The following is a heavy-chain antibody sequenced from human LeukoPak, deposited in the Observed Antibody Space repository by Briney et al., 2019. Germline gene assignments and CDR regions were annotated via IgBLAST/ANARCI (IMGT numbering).Heavy chain of an antibody. D-gene: IGHD3-10*01. J-gene: IGHJ4*02. CDR2: IYYSGST. V-gene: IGHV4-59*08. CDR1: GGSISSYY. CDR3: ARGLGYYGSGSYYGSDY. Sequence: PSETLSLTCTVSGGSISSYYWSWIRQPPGKGLEWIGYIYYSGSTNYNPSLKSRVTISVDTSKNQFSLKLSSVTAADTAVYYCARGLGYYGSGSYYGSDYWGQGTLVTVSS.